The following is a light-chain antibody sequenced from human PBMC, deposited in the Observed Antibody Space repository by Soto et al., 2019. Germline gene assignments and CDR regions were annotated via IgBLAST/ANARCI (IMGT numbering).Light chain of an antibody. J-gene: IGKJ1*01. CDR1: QSVSSN. CDR3: QQYDNWWT. Sequence: EIVMKQSPATLSVSPGERATLSCRASQSVSSNLAWYQQKPGQAPRVLIYAASTRATGIPDRFSGSGSGTEFTLTISSLHSEDFGVYYCQQYDNWWTSGQGTKVDI. CDR2: AAS. V-gene: IGKV3-15*01.